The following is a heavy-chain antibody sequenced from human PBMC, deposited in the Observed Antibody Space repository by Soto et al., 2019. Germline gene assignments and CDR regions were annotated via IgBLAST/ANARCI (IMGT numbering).Heavy chain of an antibody. CDR3: ATEARGVPSYYYYYYGMDV. CDR2: ISYDGSNK. CDR1: GVTFSSYG. V-gene: IGHV3-30*03. Sequence: GGSLRLSCAASGVTFSSYGMHWVRQAPGKGLEWVAVISYDGSNKYYADSVNGRFTISRDNSKNKRYLQMNSLRADDTAVYYCATEARGVPSYYYYYYGMDVWGQGTTVTVSS. D-gene: IGHD2-8*02. J-gene: IGHJ6*02.